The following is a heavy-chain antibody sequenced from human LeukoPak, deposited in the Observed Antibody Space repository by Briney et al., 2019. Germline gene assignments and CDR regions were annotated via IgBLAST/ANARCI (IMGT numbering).Heavy chain of an antibody. V-gene: IGHV3-23*01. CDR1: GLTFSSYA. CDR3: AKTVRTLWGFDY. Sequence: GWALTLSRAASGLTFSSYAMSWVRQATGKGVDWVSAFSGSGGSPYYAGSVKGRFTISRDNSKHTLYLQMSSLGAEDTALYYCAKTVRTLWGFDYWGQGTLVTVSS. CDR2: FSGSGGSP. D-gene: IGHD1-26*01. J-gene: IGHJ4*02.